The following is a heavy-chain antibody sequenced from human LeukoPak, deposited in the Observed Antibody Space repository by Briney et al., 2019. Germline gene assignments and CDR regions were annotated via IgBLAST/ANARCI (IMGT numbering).Heavy chain of an antibody. CDR3: ARDFGGDGYNS. J-gene: IGHJ4*02. CDR2: IWFDESNK. Sequence: AGGSLRLSCVASGFTFSDYGIHWVRQAPGKGLEWVAVIWFDESNKYYADSVKDRFTISRDNSKNTLYLQMNSLRVEDTAVYYCARDFGGDGYNSWGQGTLVTVSS. D-gene: IGHD5-24*01. CDR1: GFTFSDYG. V-gene: IGHV3-33*01.